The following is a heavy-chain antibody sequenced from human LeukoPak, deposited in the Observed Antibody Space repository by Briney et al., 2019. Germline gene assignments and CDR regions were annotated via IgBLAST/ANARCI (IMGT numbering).Heavy chain of an antibody. CDR2: INPNSGGT. D-gene: IGHD3-10*01. V-gene: IGHV1-2*02. CDR3: ARGYYGSGGEFDY. Sequence: ASVKASCKASGYTFTGYYMHWVRQAPAQGRRGMGWINPNSGGTNYAQNFQGRVTMTRDASISTAYMELSRVRSDDTAVYYCARGYYGSGGEFDYWGQGTLVTVSS. J-gene: IGHJ4*02. CDR1: GYTFTGYY.